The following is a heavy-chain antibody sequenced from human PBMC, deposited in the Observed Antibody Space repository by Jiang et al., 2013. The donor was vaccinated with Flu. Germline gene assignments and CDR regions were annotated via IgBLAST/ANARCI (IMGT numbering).Heavy chain of an antibody. D-gene: IGHD4-17*01. CDR2: INHSGST. CDR3: ARVYGDSVPNWFDP. V-gene: IGHV4-34*01. Sequence: GLVKPSETLSLTCAVYGGSFSGYYWSWIRQPPGKGLEWIGEINHSGSTNYNPSLKSRVTISVDTSKNQFSLKLSSVTAADTAVYYCARVYGDSVPNWFDPWGQGTLVTVSS. J-gene: IGHJ5*02. CDR1: GGSFSGYY.